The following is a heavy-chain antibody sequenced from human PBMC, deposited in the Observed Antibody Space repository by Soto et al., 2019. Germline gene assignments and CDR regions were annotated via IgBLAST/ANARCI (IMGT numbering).Heavy chain of an antibody. V-gene: IGHV4-31*03. CDR3: ARAPPGGYSGYDSGYYFDY. Sequence: SETVSLTCTVSGGSISSGGYYWSWIRQHPGKGLEWIGYIYYSGSTYYNPSLKSRVTISVDTSKNQFSLKLSSVTAADTAVYYCARAPPGGYSGYDSGYYFDYCGQGTRVTVCS. J-gene: IGHJ4*02. CDR2: IYYSGST. CDR1: GGSISSGGYY. D-gene: IGHD5-12*01.